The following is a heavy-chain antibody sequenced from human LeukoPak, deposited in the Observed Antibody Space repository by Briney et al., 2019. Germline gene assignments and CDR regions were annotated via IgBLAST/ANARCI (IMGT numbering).Heavy chain of an antibody. D-gene: IGHD2-15*01. J-gene: IGHJ4*02. CDR2: ITGTGTTT. CDR3: SRERAGYYSDY. Sequence: GGSLRLSCAASGFAFSTYTMQWVRQAPGKGLEFVSLITGTGTTTVYADSVKGRFTISRDNSKSTLCLQMGSLRAEDMAVYYCSRERAGYYSDYWGQGTLVTVSS. V-gene: IGHV3-64*02. CDR1: GFAFSTYT.